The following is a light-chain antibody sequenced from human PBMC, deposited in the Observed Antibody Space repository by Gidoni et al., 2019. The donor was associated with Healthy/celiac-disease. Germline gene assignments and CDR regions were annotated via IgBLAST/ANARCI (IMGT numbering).Light chain of an antibody. CDR2: AAS. CDR1: QSISSY. V-gene: IGKV1-39*01. CDR3: QQSYSTPIT. J-gene: IGKJ5*01. Sequence: DIQMTQSSSSLSASVGERVTITCRASQSISSYLNWYQQKPGKAPKLLIYAASSLQSGVPSRFSCSGSGTDLTLTISSLQPEDFATYYCQQSYSTPITFGQGTRLEIK.